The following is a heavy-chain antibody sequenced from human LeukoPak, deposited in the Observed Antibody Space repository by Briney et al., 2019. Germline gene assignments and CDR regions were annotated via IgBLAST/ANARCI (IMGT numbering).Heavy chain of an antibody. CDR1: GYTFTSYA. V-gene: IGHV1-3*01. CDR2: INAGNGNT. CDR3: ARGAVAGTDFDY. J-gene: IGHJ4*02. Sequence: GASVKVSCKASGYTFTSYAMHWVRQAPGQRLEWMGWINAGNGNTKYSQKFQGRVTITRDTSASTAYMELSSLRSEDTAVYYCARGAVAGTDFDYWGQGTLVTVSS. D-gene: IGHD6-19*01.